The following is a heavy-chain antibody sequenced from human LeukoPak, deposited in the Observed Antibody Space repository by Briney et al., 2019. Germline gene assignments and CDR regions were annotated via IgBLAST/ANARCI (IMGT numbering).Heavy chain of an antibody. CDR1: GYTFTGYY. CDR2: INPNSGGT. J-gene: IGHJ6*02. CDR3: ARDLFLRFLEWFHNYYGMDV. V-gene: IGHV1-2*06. Sequence: ASVTVSCKASGYTFTGYYMHWVRQAPGQGLEWMGRINPNSGGTNYAQKFQGRVTMTRDTSISTAYMELSRLRSDDTAVYYCARDLFLRFLEWFHNYYGMDVWGQGTTVTVSS. D-gene: IGHD3-3*01.